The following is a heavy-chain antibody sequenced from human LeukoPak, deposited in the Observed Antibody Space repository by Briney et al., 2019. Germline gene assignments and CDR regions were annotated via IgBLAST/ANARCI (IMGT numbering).Heavy chain of an antibody. V-gene: IGHV3-23*01. D-gene: IGHD6-13*01. J-gene: IGHJ6*02. CDR1: GFTFSSYA. CDR2: ISGSGGST. Sequence: GGSLRLSCAASGFTFSSYAMSWVRQAPGKGLEWVSAISGSGGSTYYADSVKGRFTISRDNSKNTLYLQMSSLRSEDTAVYYCARDLVDPFSLAAAGNSHGMDVWGQGTTVTVSS. CDR3: ARDLVDPFSLAAAGNSHGMDV.